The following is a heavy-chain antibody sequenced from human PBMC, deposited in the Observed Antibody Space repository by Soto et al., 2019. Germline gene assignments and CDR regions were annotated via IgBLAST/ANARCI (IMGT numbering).Heavy chain of an antibody. V-gene: IGHV4-39*01. CDR1: GGSISSSSYY. CDR2: IYYSGST. Sequence: PSETLSLTCTVSGGSISSSSYYWGWIRQPPGKGLEWIGSIYYSGSTYYNPSPKSRVTISVDTSKNQFSLKLSSVTAADTAVYYCARQDIVPLGYYYGMDVWGQGTTVTVSS. J-gene: IGHJ6*02. CDR3: ARQDIVPLGYYYGMDV. D-gene: IGHD2-8*01.